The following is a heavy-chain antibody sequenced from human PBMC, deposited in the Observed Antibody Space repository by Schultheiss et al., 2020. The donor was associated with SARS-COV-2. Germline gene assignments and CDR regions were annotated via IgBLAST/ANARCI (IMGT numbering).Heavy chain of an antibody. J-gene: IGHJ5*02. CDR2: ISYDGSNK. CDR3: ARSMVGVAQGRWFDP. D-gene: IGHD1-26*01. CDR1: GFTFSSYA. V-gene: IGHV3-30*07. Sequence: GGSLRLSCAASGFTFSSYAMHWVRQAPGKGLEWVAVISYDGSNKYYADSVKGRFTISRDNAKNSLYLQMNSLRAEDTAVYYCARSMVGVAQGRWFDPWGQGTLVTVSS.